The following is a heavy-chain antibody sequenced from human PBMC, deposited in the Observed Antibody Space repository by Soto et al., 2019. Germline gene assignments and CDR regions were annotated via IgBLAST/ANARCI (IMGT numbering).Heavy chain of an antibody. CDR3: ARGNWSPLDFVVVAAATYRRYWFDP. V-gene: IGHV4-34*01. Sequence: SETLSLTCAVYGGSFSGYYWSWIHQPPGKGLEWIGEINHSGSTNYNPSLKSRVTISVDTSKNQFSLKLSSVTAADTAVYYCARGNWSPLDFVVVAAATYRRYWFDPWGQGTLVTSPQ. J-gene: IGHJ5*02. CDR1: GGSFSGYY. D-gene: IGHD2-15*01. CDR2: INHSGST.